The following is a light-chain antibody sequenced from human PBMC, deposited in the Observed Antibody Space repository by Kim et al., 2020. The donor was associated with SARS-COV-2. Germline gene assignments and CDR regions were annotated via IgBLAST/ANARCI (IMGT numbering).Light chain of an antibody. J-gene: IGKJ5*01. CDR2: AAS. CDR1: EGISSY. CDR3: QQLDSYPVT. Sequence: ASVGDRGTISCRASEGISSYVAWYQQKPGRAPKLLIYAASTLQRGVPSRVSGSGSVTEFTLTISRLQPEDFATYYCQQLDSYPVTVGQGTRLEIK. V-gene: IGKV1-9*01.